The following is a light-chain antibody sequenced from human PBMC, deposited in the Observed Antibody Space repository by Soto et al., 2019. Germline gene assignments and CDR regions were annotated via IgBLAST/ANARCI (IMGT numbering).Light chain of an antibody. V-gene: IGKV1-5*03. CDR1: QSIGSW. Sequence: DIQLTQSPSTLSASVGDRVTITCRASQSIGSWLAWYQQTPGQAPKLLIYTASHLHSGVPSRFSGSGFGTEFTLTISSLQPDDFATYYCQRCYISPYTFGQGTKVEIK. CDR3: QRCYISPYT. J-gene: IGKJ2*01. CDR2: TAS.